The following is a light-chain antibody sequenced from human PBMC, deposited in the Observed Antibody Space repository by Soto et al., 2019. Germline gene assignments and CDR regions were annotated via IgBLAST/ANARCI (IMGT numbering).Light chain of an antibody. CDR1: SSDVGGYDS. J-gene: IGLJ2*01. Sequence: QSALTQPASVSGSRGQSITISCTGTSSDVGGYDSVSWYQQHPGKAPKLMIYDVNNRPSGVSNRFSGSKSGNTASLTISGLQTEDEADCYCSSYTSSSTLVFGGGTKLTVL. V-gene: IGLV2-14*03. CDR2: DVN. CDR3: SSYTSSSTLV.